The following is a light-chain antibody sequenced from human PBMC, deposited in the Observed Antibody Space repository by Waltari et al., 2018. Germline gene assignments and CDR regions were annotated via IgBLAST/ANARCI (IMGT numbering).Light chain of an antibody. CDR3: QQRSDWMFT. CDR1: QSVDNS. Sequence: EIVLTQSPATLSLSPGDIATLSCRASQSVDNSLGWYQQKTGQPPRLLIYDASKRSTDTPARFSGSGSGSDFTLTISSLEPEDFAVYYCQQRSDWMFTFGQGTKLDIK. J-gene: IGKJ2*01. V-gene: IGKV3-11*01. CDR2: DAS.